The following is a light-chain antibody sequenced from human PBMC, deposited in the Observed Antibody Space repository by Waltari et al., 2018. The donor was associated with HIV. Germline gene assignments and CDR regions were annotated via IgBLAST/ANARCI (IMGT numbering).Light chain of an antibody. CDR1: NSNIGRNT. CDR2: TDD. CDR3: ATWDDSLDHV. J-gene: IGLJ1*01. Sequence: SELTQPPSVSGTPGQRVTISCSGGNSNIGRNTVTWYQHRPGAAPKVLIYTDDKRPWGFPDRFSGSKTGTSASLAISGLQSDDEAVYYCATWDDSLDHVFGTGTKVSVL. V-gene: IGLV1-44*01.